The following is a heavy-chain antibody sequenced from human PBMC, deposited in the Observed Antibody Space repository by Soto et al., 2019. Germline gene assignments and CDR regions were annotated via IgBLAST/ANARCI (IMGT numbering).Heavy chain of an antibody. D-gene: IGHD7-27*01. CDR2: IYSSGST. CDR1: GGSISGYY. Sequence: QVQLQESGPGLVKPSETLSLTCTVSGGSISGYYWNWIRQPPGKGLEWIGYIYSSGSTKYKPSLKSRVSTSLDTSKKQYTLMLTSVSAADTASYYCARLNEDGLTNCEGWPFDNWGQWTMVTVSS. CDR3: ARLNEDGLTNCEGWPFDN. V-gene: IGHV4-59*01. J-gene: IGHJ3*02.